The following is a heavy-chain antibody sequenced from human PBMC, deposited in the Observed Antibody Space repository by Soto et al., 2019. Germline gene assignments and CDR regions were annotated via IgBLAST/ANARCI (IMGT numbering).Heavy chain of an antibody. V-gene: IGHV5-51*01. D-gene: IGHD2-2*01. CDR2: IYPGDSDT. CDR1: GYSFTSYW. J-gene: IGHJ2*01. CDR3: ARYVVVPAATNWYFDL. Sequence: GESLKISCKGSGYSFTSYWIGWVRQMPGKGLEWMGIIYPGDSDTRYSPSFQGQVTISADKSISTAYLQWSSLKASDTAMCYCARYVVVPAATNWYFDLWGRGTLVTVSS.